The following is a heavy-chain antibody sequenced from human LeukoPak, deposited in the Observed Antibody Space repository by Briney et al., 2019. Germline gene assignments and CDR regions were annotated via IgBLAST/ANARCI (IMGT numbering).Heavy chain of an antibody. CDR2: ISSSSSYI. CDR1: GFTFSSYS. Sequence: PGGSLRLSCAASGFTFSSYSMNWVRQAPGKGLEWVSSISSSSSYIYYADSVKGRFTISRDNAKNSLYLQMNSLRAEDTALYYCAKDIHSSSFYGMDVWGQGTTVTVSS. CDR3: AKDIHSSSFYGMDV. J-gene: IGHJ6*02. D-gene: IGHD6-13*01. V-gene: IGHV3-21*04.